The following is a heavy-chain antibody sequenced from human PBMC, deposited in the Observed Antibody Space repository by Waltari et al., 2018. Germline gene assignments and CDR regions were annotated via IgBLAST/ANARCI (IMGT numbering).Heavy chain of an antibody. V-gene: IGHV4-59*12. CDR2: INGNSGST. D-gene: IGHD6-25*01. CDR3: ARGEAAAGPDY. J-gene: IGHJ4*02. Sequence: QVQLQESGPGLVKPSETLSLTCAVSGGSFSSYWWSWARQPPGKGLEWIGEINGNSGSTNYNPSLKSRVSISKDASKNQFSLKLSSVTAADTAVYYCARGEAAAGPDYWGQGVLVTVSS. CDR1: GGSFSSYW.